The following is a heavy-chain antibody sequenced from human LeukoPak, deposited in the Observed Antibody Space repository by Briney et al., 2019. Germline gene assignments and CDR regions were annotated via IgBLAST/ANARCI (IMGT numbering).Heavy chain of an antibody. CDR2: INGDGTEE. V-gene: IGHV3-7*01. CDR3: ARAVGHGSGSPRMDV. CDR1: GFTFRDYS. Sequence: GGSLRLSCGASGFTFRDYSMSWVRQAPGKGLEWVANINGDGTEEHYVDSVKGRFTISRDNAKNSLFLQMNSLRADDTAVYYCARAVGHGSGSPRMDVWGNGTTVTVSS. D-gene: IGHD3-10*01. J-gene: IGHJ6*04.